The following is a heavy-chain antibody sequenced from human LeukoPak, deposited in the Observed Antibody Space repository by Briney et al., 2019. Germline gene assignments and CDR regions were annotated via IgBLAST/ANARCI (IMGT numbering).Heavy chain of an antibody. CDR3: AREIYGRFDY. CDR1: AYTFTNYG. CDR2: ISGYNGNT. D-gene: IGHD4-17*01. J-gene: IGHJ4*02. Sequence: ASVKVSFKASAYTFTNYGISWVRQAPGQGLECMGWISGYNGNTNYAQKLQGRVTMTTDTSTRTAYMELRSLTSDDTAVYYCAREIYGRFDYWGQGTLVTVSS. V-gene: IGHV1-18*04.